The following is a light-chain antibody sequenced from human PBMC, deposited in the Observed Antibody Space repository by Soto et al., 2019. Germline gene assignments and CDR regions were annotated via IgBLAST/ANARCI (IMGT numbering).Light chain of an antibody. CDR2: WAS. CDR3: QQYFSTPLS. Sequence: DIVMTQSPDSLAVSLGERATINCKSSQSVLSSSNNKNYLAWYQQKPGQPPKLLIYWASTRESGVPDRFSGSGSGTDFTLTIISLQAEDVQVYYCQQYFSTPLSFGGGTKVEIK. V-gene: IGKV4-1*01. J-gene: IGKJ4*01. CDR1: QSVLSSSNNKNY.